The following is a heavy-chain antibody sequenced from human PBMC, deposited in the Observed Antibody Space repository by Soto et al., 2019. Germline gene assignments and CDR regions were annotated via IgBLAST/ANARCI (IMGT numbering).Heavy chain of an antibody. J-gene: IGHJ4*02. V-gene: IGHV3-9*01. CDR2: ISWNSGSI. CDR1: GFTFDDYA. D-gene: IGHD1-26*01. CDR3: ARDRGALGY. Sequence: GGSLRLSCAASGFTFDDYAMHWVRQAPGKGLEWVSGISWNSGSIGYADSVKGRFTISRDNAKNSLYLQMNSLSAEDTAVYYSARDRGALGYWGQGTLVTVSS.